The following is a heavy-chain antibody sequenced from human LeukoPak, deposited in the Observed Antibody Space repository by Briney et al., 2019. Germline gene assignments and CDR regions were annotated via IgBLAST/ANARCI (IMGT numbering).Heavy chain of an antibody. D-gene: IGHD4-11*01. J-gene: IGHJ6*02. Sequence: GGTLRLSCEASGFTFSDSAMSWVRQASGRGLEWVSLISASGGNSYYADSVKGRFTVPRDSSKNTLHLQMTRLRVEDTAVYYCAKYYYSNYYYGMDVWGQGTTVTVSS. CDR1: GFTFSDSA. CDR2: ISASGGNS. V-gene: IGHV3-23*01. CDR3: AKYYYSNYYYGMDV.